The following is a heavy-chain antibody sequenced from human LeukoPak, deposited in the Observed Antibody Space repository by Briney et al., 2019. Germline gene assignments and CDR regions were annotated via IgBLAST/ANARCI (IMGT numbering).Heavy chain of an antibody. CDR3: AKGRPRWSSHFDY. CDR2: IRHDGSNK. CDR1: GFSFSSYG. Sequence: GGSLRLSCAASGFSFSSYGMNWVRQAPGKGLEWVAFIRHDGSNKYYADSVKGRFTISRDNSKNTLYLQMNSLRAEDTAVYYCAKGRPRWSSHFDYWGQGTLVTVSS. D-gene: IGHD4-23*01. J-gene: IGHJ4*02. V-gene: IGHV3-30*02.